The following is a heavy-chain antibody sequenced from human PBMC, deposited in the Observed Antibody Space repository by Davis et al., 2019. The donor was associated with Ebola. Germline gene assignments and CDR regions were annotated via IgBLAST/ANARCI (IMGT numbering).Heavy chain of an antibody. D-gene: IGHD3-16*01. CDR3: ARHDYDLGILPVGYYYYYGMDV. CDR1: GFTFSTYT. V-gene: IGHV3-21*01. CDR2: ISISSAFI. Sequence: GGSLRLSCAASGFTFSTYTMTWVRQAPGKGLEWVSSISISSAFIYYADSVKGRFTVSRDNAKNSLYLQMNSLRAEETAVYYCARHDYDLGILPVGYYYYYGMDVWGKGTTVTVSS. J-gene: IGHJ6*04.